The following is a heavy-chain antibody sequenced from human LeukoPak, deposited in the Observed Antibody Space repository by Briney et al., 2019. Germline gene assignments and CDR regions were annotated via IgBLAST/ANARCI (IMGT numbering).Heavy chain of an antibody. CDR2: IFHSGIS. J-gene: IGHJ4*02. CDR3: VRTTYYYDTSGHLGFDH. D-gene: IGHD3-22*01. Sequence: PETLSLTCAVSGYSISGGYYWGWIRQPPGKGLEWIGNIFHSGISHYNPSLSSRLTMSVDTSKNQFSLNLRSVTAADTAVYYCVRTTYYYDTSGHLGFDHWGQGTLVTVSS. V-gene: IGHV4-38-2*01. CDR1: GYSISGGYY.